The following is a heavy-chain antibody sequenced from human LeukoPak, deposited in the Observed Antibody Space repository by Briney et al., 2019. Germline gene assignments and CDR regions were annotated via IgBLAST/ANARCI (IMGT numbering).Heavy chain of an antibody. V-gene: IGHV4-4*02. CDR1: GASITSTNW. D-gene: IGHD2-2*01. Sequence: SETLSLTCAISGASITSTNWWVWVRQPPGKGLEWIGEMHHSGRTNYIPSLRSRVAMSLDKSNNQFYLRLSSVAAADTALYYCARAQEGCSRSSCYLGPWGQGTQVTVSS. CDR2: MHHSGRT. CDR3: ARAQEGCSRSSCYLGP. J-gene: IGHJ5*02.